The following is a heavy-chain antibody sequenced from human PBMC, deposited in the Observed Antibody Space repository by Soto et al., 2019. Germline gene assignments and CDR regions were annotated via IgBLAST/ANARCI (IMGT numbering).Heavy chain of an antibody. CDR3: ARHYYGDYTSYYYGMDV. V-gene: IGHV5-51*01. D-gene: IGHD4-17*01. J-gene: IGHJ6*02. Sequence: PGESLKISCKGSGYSFTSYWIGWVRQMPGKGLEWMGIIYPGDSDTRYSPSFQGQVTISADKSISTAYLQWSSLKASDTAMYYCARHYYGDYTSYYYGMDVWGQGTTVTVS. CDR1: GYSFTSYW. CDR2: IYPGDSDT.